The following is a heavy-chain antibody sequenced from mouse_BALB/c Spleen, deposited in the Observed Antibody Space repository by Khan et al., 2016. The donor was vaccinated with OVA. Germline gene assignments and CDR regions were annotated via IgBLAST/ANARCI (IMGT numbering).Heavy chain of an antibody. CDR1: GYTFPSNT. CDR3: ARRTTGYAMDY. V-gene: IGHV1-4*01. J-gene: IGHJ4*01. D-gene: IGHD2-14*01. CDR2: INPRSDYT. Sequence: VQLQESGAELARPGASVKMSCKASGYTFPSNTMHWVKQRPGQGLEWIGYINPRSDYTFYNQKFKDKATLTADISSTTAYMQLSSLTSDDSAVYYCARRTTGYAMDYWGQGTSVTVSS.